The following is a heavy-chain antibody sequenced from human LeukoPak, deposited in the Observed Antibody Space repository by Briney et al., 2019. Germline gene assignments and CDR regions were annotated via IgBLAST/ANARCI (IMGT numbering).Heavy chain of an antibody. D-gene: IGHD3-10*01. J-gene: IGHJ5*01. CDR1: GGSISSYY. Sequence: SETLSLTCTVSGGSISSYYWSWIRQSPGKGLEWIGYVYSSGSTNSNPSLKSRVTISVDTSKNQFSLKVNSVTAADTAVYYCARGQVGSWFGVVSFWFDFWGQGTLVTVSP. CDR2: VYSSGST. CDR3: ARGQVGSWFGVVSFWFDF. V-gene: IGHV4-59*01.